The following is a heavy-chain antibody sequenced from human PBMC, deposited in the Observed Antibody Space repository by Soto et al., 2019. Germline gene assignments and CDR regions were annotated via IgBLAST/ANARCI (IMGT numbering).Heavy chain of an antibody. D-gene: IGHD3-10*01. Sequence: GGSLRLSCAASGFTFRSYAMKWVRQAPGKGLEWVSAISGNGDSTYYADAVKGRFTMSRDNAKNSLYLQMDSLRAEDTAVYSCARDSGYGSVASVNHYLDFWGRGTLVTVSS. J-gene: IGHJ4*01. CDR2: ISGNGDST. V-gene: IGHV3-23*01. CDR3: ARDSGYGSVASVNHYLDF. CDR1: GFTFRSYA.